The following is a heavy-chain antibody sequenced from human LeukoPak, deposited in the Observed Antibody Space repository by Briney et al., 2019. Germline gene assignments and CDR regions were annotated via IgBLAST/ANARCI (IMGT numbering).Heavy chain of an antibody. CDR1: GDSISSTNW. J-gene: IGHJ4*02. CDR2: IYHSGRT. CDR3: ARGKSKFDY. Sequence: PSGTLSLTCAVSGDSISSTNWWSWVRQPPGKGLEWIGEIYHSGRTNYNPSLKSRVISSVDKSKNQFSLKLSSVTAADTAVYYCARGKSKFDYWGQGTLVTVSS. V-gene: IGHV4-4*02.